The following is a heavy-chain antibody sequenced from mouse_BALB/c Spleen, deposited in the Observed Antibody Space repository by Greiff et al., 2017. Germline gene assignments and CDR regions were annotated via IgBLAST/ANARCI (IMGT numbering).Heavy chain of an antibody. CDR2: ISYSGST. V-gene: IGHV3-8*02. D-gene: IGHD1-1*01. CDR3: ASVLLRDPYAMDY. CDR1: GYSFTSCY. Sequence: EVKLQESGPSLVKPSQTLSLTCSVTGYSFTSCYWNWIRQFPGKKLEYMGYISYSGSTYYNPSLKSRISITRDTSKNQYYLQLNSVTTEDTATYYCASVLLRDPYAMDYWGQGTSVTVSA. J-gene: IGHJ4*01.